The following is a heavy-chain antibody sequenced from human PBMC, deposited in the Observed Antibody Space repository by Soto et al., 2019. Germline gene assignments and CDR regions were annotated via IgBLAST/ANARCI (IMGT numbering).Heavy chain of an antibody. J-gene: IGHJ6*02. CDR2: MNPDSGNT. D-gene: IGHD6-6*01. CDR1: GYTFTSYD. CDR3: ARDKGDSSSENYYYGMDV. Sequence: ASVKVSCKASGYTFTSYDINWVRQATGQGLEWMGWMNPDSGNTGYAQKFQGRVTMTSNTSINTAYMELSSLRSEDTAVYYCARDKGDSSSENYYYGMDVWGQGTTVTVSS. V-gene: IGHV1-8*01.